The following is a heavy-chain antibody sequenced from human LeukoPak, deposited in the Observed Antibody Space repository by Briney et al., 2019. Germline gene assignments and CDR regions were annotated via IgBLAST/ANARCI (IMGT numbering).Heavy chain of an antibody. V-gene: IGHV3-74*01. CDR2: INSDGSST. D-gene: IGHD2-15*01. Sequence: GGSLRLSCAASGFTFSSYWMHWVRQAPGEGLVWVSRINSDGSSTSYADSVKGRFSISRDNAKNTLYLQKNSLRAEDTAVYYCARARGSAVVVAAMWGQGTLVTVSS. CDR3: ARARGSAVVVAAM. J-gene: IGHJ4*02. CDR1: GFTFSSYW.